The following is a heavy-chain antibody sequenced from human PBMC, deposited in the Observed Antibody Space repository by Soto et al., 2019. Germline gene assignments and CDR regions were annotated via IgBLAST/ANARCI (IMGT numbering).Heavy chain of an antibody. D-gene: IGHD6-6*01. Sequence: PGGSLRLSCAASGFTFSSYSMNLVRQAPGKGLEWVSYISSSSSTIYYADSVRGRFTISRDNAKNSLYLQMNSLRDEDTAVYYCAREGAARSYYYYGMEVWGQGTTVTVSS. CDR2: ISSSSSTI. CDR1: GFTFSSYS. V-gene: IGHV3-48*02. J-gene: IGHJ6*02. CDR3: AREGAARSYYYYGMEV.